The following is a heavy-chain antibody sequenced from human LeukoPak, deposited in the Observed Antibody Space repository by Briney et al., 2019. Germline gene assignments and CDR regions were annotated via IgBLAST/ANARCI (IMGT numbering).Heavy chain of an antibody. D-gene: IGHD2-2*01. J-gene: IGHJ4*02. CDR3: ARDQSKTVVPAAN. Sequence: ASVKVSCKASGYTFTGYYMHWVRQAPGQGLEWMGWINPNSGGTNYAQKFQGRVTMTRDTSISTAYMELSRLRSDDTAVYYCARDQSKTVVPAANWGQGTLVTASP. V-gene: IGHV1-2*02. CDR1: GYTFTGYY. CDR2: INPNSGGT.